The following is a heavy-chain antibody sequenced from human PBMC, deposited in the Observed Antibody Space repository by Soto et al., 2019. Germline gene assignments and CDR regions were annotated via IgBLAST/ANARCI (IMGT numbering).Heavy chain of an antibody. D-gene: IGHD1-26*01. Sequence: GASVKVSCKASGYTFTGYYMHWVRQAPGQGLEWMGWINPNSGGTNYAQKFQGWVTMTRDTSISTAYMELSRLRSDDTAVYYCARGRGSSSSAAFDIWGQGTMVTVSS. CDR3: ARGRGSSSSAAFDI. V-gene: IGHV1-2*04. CDR1: GYTFTGYY. CDR2: INPNSGGT. J-gene: IGHJ3*02.